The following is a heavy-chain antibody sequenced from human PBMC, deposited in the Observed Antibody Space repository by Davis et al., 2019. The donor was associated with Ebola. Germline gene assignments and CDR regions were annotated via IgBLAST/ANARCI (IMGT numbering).Heavy chain of an antibody. V-gene: IGHV4-59*01. Sequence: PSETLSLTCTVSGGSISSYYWSWIRQPPGKGLEWIGYIYYSGSTNYNPSLKSRVTISVDTSKNQFSLKLSSVTAADTAVYYCARSHMLRFLDLRIDFDYWGQGTLVTVSS. D-gene: IGHD3-3*01. CDR1: GGSISSYY. CDR3: ARSHMLRFLDLRIDFDY. J-gene: IGHJ4*02. CDR2: IYYSGST.